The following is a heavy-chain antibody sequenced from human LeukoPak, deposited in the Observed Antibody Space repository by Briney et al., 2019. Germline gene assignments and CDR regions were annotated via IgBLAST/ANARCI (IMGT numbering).Heavy chain of an antibody. J-gene: IGHJ2*01. CDR3: ARPSGAYFMDWYFDL. V-gene: IGHV5-51*01. D-gene: IGHD1-26*01. Sequence: GESLKISCKGSGYSFSSYWIAWVRQMPGKGLEWMGIIYPADSDTRYSPSFQGQVTISADKSISTAYLQWSSLKAPDTAMYYCARPSGAYFMDWYFDLWGRGTLVTVSS. CDR1: GYSFSSYW. CDR2: IYPADSDT.